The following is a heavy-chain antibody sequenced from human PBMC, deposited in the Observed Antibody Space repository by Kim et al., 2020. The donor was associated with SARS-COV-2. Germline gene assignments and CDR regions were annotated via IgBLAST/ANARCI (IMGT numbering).Heavy chain of an antibody. J-gene: IGHJ5*02. CDR2: ISWNSGSI. Sequence: GGSLRLSCAASGFTFGDYVMLWVRQAPGKGLEWVSGISWNSGSIGYADSVKGRFTISRDNAKNSLYLQMNSLRVEDTALYYCAKDMMVRGVIQPGGFDPWGQGTLVTVSS. CDR3: AKDMMVRGVIQPGGFDP. CDR1: GFTFGDYV. D-gene: IGHD3-10*01. V-gene: IGHV3-9*01.